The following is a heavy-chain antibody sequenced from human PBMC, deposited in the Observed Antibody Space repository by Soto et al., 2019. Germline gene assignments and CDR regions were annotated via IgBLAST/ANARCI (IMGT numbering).Heavy chain of an antibody. Sequence: PSETLSLTCTVSGGSISSYYWSWIRQPPGKGLEWIGYIYYSGSTNYNPSLKSRVTISVDKSKNQFSLKLSSVTAADTAVYYCARDYDILTGHYYYYGMDVWGQGTTVTV. CDR1: GGSISSYY. D-gene: IGHD3-9*01. V-gene: IGHV4-59*12. J-gene: IGHJ6*02. CDR3: ARDYDILTGHYYYYGMDV. CDR2: IYYSGST.